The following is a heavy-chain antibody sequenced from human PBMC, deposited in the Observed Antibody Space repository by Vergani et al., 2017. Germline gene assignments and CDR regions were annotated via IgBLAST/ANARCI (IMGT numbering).Heavy chain of an antibody. CDR1: GGSISSGGYY. J-gene: IGHJ6*02. V-gene: IGHV4-31*03. Sequence: QVQLQESGPGLVKPSQTLSLTCTVSGGSISSGGYYWSWIRQHPGKGLEWIGEIYHSGSTNYNPSLKSRVTISVDKSKNQFSLKLSSVTAADTAVYYCAREEGFVDYCSGGSCYSGLPSYYYGMDVWGQGTTVTVSS. CDR3: AREEGFVDYCSGGSCYSGLPSYYYGMDV. CDR2: IYHSGST. D-gene: IGHD2-15*01.